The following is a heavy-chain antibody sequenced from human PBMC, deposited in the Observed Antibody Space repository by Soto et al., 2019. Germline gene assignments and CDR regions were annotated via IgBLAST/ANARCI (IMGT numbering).Heavy chain of an antibody. Sequence: QVQLVQSGAEVKKPGSSVKVSCKASGGTFSRYTINWVRQAPGQGLEWMGRIIPIAAIANYTQKFQGRVTITVDTSSTTAYMELSSLRSDDTAVYYCARGSTIVRGAPIRFDPWGQGTLVTVSS. CDR2: IIPIAAIA. CDR1: GGTFSRYT. J-gene: IGHJ5*02. CDR3: ARGSTIVRGAPIRFDP. D-gene: IGHD3-10*01. V-gene: IGHV1-69*02.